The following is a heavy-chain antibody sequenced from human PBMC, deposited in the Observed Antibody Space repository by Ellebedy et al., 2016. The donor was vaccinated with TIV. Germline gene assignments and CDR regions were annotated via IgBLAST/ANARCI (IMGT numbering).Heavy chain of an antibody. CDR3: ARALYDCGGDCSYNFDY. J-gene: IGHJ4*02. Sequence: SGPTLVKPKEILTLTCTVSRFSLANIIMGVSWIRQPPGKALEWIAHIFSNDKESYSTSLMSRLSISKDTSKSQVVLTMTNVDPVDTATYYCARALYDCGGDCSYNFDYWGQGAVVTVSS. D-gene: IGHD2-21*02. V-gene: IGHV2-26*01. CDR2: IFSNDKE. CDR1: RFSLANIIMG.